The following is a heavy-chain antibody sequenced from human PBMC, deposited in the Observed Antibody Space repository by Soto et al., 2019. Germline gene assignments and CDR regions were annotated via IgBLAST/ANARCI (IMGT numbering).Heavy chain of an antibody. CDR2: ISAYNGNT. CDR1: GYTFTSYG. D-gene: IGHD1-7*01. J-gene: IGHJ5*02. CDR3: ARFALELLDWFDP. Sequence: ASVKVSCKASGYTFTSYGISWGRQAPGQWLEWMGWISAYNGNTNYAQKLQGRVTMTTDTSTSTAYMELRSLRSDDTAVYYCARFALELLDWFDPWGQGTLVTVSS. V-gene: IGHV1-18*01.